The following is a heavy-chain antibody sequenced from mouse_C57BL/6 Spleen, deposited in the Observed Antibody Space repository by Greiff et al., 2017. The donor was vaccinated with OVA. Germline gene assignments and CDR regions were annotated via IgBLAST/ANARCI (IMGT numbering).Heavy chain of an antibody. CDR2: ILPGSGST. CDR3: AREITTVVPDAWFAY. J-gene: IGHJ3*01. D-gene: IGHD1-1*01. V-gene: IGHV1-9*01. Sequence: QVQLKQSGAELMKPGASVKLSCKATGYTFTGYWIEWVKQRPGHGLEWIGEILPGSGSTNYNEQFKGKATFTADTSSNTAYMQLSSLTTEDSAIYYCAREITTVVPDAWFAYWGQGTLVTVSA. CDR1: GYTFTGYW.